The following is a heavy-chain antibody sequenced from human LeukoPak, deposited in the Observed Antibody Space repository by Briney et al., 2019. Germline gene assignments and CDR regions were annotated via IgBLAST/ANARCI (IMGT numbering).Heavy chain of an antibody. CDR2: IKQDGSEK. D-gene: IGHD6-13*01. J-gene: IGHJ6*03. Sequence: GGSLRLSCAASGFTFSSYWMSWVRQAPGKGLEWAANIKQDGSEKYYVDSVKGRFTISRDNAKNSLYLQMNSLRAEDTAVYYCARVAAADYYYYYMDVWGKGTTVTVSS. CDR1: GFTFSSYW. V-gene: IGHV3-7*01. CDR3: ARVAAADYYYYYMDV.